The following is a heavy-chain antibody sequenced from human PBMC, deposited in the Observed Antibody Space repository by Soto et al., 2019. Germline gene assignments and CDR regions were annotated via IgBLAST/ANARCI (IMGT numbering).Heavy chain of an antibody. CDR3: ARVYSGSYSDP. CDR1: GGSIRSNNW. V-gene: IGHV4-4*02. D-gene: IGHD1-26*01. Sequence: QVQLQESGPGLVKPSGTLSLTCAVSGGSIRSNNWWSWVRQPPGKGLEWIGEIFHGGSTYYNPSLKTRVTRSVDKSKNQFSLKLGSVPAAATAVYFCARVYSGSYSDPGGQGTLVTVSS. J-gene: IGHJ5*02. CDR2: IFHGGST.